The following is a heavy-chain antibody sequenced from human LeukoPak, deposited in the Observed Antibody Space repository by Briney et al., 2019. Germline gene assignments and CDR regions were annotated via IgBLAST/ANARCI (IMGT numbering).Heavy chain of an antibody. V-gene: IGHV3-9*01. CDR3: AAMQWLRPSRGWFDP. J-gene: IGHJ5*02. Sequence: GGSLRLSCAASGFTFDDYAMHWVRQAPGKGLEWVSGISWNSGSIGYADSVKGRFTISRDNAENSLYLQMNSLRAEDTALYYCAAMQWLRPSRGWFDPWGQGTLVTVSS. D-gene: IGHD5-12*01. CDR2: ISWNSGSI. CDR1: GFTFDDYA.